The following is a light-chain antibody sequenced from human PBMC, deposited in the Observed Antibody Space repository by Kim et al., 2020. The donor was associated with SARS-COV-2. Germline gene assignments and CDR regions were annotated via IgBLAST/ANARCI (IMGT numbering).Light chain of an antibody. Sequence: GPGVTILCSGSSANFRHKYVFWYYHVPGTAPKLLIYRNEQRPSGVPDRFSASKSGTSASLTISGLRSEDEADYYCSAWDDSLSGVVFGGGTQLTVL. CDR1: SANFRHKY. CDR2: RNE. V-gene: IGLV1-47*01. CDR3: SAWDDSLSGVV. J-gene: IGLJ2*01.